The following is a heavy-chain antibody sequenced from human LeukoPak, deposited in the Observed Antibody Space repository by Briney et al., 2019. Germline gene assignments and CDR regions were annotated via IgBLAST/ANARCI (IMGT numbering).Heavy chain of an antibody. Sequence: GGSLRLSCVASGFTFTGHSMHWVRQAPGKGLEWVANIKQDGSEKYYVDSVKGRFTISRDNAKNSLYLQMNSLRAEDTAVYYCARGSGTYYYYYMDVWGKGTTVTISS. CDR3: ARGSGTYYYYYMDV. D-gene: IGHD1-14*01. CDR1: GFTFTGHS. CDR2: IKQDGSEK. J-gene: IGHJ6*03. V-gene: IGHV3-7*01.